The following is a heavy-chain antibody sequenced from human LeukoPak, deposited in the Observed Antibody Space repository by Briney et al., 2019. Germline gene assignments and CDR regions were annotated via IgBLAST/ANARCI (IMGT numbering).Heavy chain of an antibody. CDR2: ISYDGSNK. D-gene: IGHD1-26*01. V-gene: IGHV3-30*03. CDR3: ARPRGWERRWYFDL. Sequence: GRSLRLSCAASGFTFSSYGMHWVRQAPGKGLEWVAVISYDGSNKYYADSVKGRFTISRDNSKNTLYLQMNSLRAEDTAVYYCARPRGWERRWYFDLWGRGTLVTVSS. CDR1: GFTFSSYG. J-gene: IGHJ2*01.